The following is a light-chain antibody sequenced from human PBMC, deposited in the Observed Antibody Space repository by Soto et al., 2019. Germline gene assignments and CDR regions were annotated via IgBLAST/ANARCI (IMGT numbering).Light chain of an antibody. CDR1: QSVLYSSNNKNY. J-gene: IGKJ1*01. V-gene: IGKV4-1*01. CDR3: QQYYSAPWT. CDR2: WAS. Sequence: DIVMTQSPDSLAVSLGERATINCKSSQSVLYSSNNKNYLAWYQQNPGQPPKLLIYWASTRESGVPDRFSGSGSGXXXTXTXSSXXXXDVAVYYCQQYYSAPWTFGQGTKVEIK.